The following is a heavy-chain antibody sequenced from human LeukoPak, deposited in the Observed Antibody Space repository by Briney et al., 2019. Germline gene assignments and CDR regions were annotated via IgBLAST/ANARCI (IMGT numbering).Heavy chain of an antibody. CDR2: IIPIFRST. D-gene: IGHD5-24*01. CDR3: ARSQRAGYNVYYFDS. Sequence: SVKVSCQPSGGTFSSYGVSWVRQAPGQGLEWMGGIIPIFRSTNYAQRFRGRVTITTDESTSTVYMELSSLRSEDTAVYYCARSQRAGYNVYYFDSWGQGTLVTVSS. J-gene: IGHJ4*02. V-gene: IGHV1-69*05. CDR1: GGTFSSYG.